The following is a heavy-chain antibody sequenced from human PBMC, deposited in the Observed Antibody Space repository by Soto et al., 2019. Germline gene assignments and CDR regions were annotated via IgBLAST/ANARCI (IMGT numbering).Heavy chain of an antibody. CDR1: GGSISSYY. V-gene: IGHV4-4*07. D-gene: IGHD3-3*01. CDR2: IYTSGST. J-gene: IGHJ4*02. CDR3: ARDHWEGYDFWSGYPPLYYFDY. Sequence: SETLSLTCTVSGGSISSYYWSWIRQPAGKGLEWIGRIYTSGSTNYNPSLKSRVTMSVDTSKNQFSLKLSSVTAADTAVYYCARDHWEGYDFWSGYPPLYYFDYWGQGTLVNVS.